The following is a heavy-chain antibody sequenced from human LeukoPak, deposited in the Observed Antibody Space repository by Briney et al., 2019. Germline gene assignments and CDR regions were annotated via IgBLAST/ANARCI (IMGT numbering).Heavy chain of an antibody. CDR3: VREGKDWHLGYYYHYGMDV. J-gene: IGHJ6*02. D-gene: IGHD3/OR15-3a*01. CDR1: GFTFKTYS. V-gene: IGHV3-48*02. Sequence: GRSLRLSCAASGFTFKTYSMNWVRQAPGKGLEWISYISSSSTTRHYAESVQGRFTISRDNAKNSLNLQMNSLTDGDTAVYYCVREGKDWHLGYYYHYGMDVWGQGTTVTVSS. CDR2: ISSSSTTR.